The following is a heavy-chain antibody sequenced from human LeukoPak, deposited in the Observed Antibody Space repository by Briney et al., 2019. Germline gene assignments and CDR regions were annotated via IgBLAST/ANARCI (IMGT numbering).Heavy chain of an antibody. D-gene: IGHD3-22*01. V-gene: IGHV4-39*07. CDR2: IYYSGST. J-gene: IGHJ6*03. Sequence: SETLSLTFTVSGGSISSSSYYWGWIRQPPGKGLEWIGSIYYSGSTYYNPSLKSRVTISVDTSRNQFSLKLSSVTAADTAVYYCARDPRNYYYDSNPPLGMDVWGKGTTVTVSS. CDR1: GGSISSSSYY. CDR3: ARDPRNYYYDSNPPLGMDV.